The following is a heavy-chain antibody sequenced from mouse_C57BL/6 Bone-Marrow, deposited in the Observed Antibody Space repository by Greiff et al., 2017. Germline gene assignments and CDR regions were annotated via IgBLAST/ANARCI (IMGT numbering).Heavy chain of an antibody. V-gene: IGHV1-50*01. CDR1: GYTFTSYW. CDR2: IDPSDSYT. J-gene: IGHJ3*01. Sequence: QVQLQQPGAELVKPGASVKLSCTASGYTFTSYWMPWVKQRPGQGLEWIGEIDPSDSYTNYNQKFKGKATLTVDPSSSTAYMQLSSRTSEDSAVYYCAIEGDDYPFAYWGQGTLVTVSA. CDR3: AIEGDDYPFAY. D-gene: IGHD2-4*01.